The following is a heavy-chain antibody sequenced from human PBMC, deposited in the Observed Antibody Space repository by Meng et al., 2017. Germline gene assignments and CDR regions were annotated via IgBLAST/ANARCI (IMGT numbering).Heavy chain of an antibody. V-gene: IGHV1-46*01. Sequence: QGQMVQSGAEVKKPGASGKVSCKASGYTFTSYYMHWVRQAPGQGLEWMGIINPSGGSTTYAQKFQGRVTMTRDTSTSTVYTELSSLRSEDTAVYYCARGGNVRDGCNYWGQGTLVTVPS. CDR1: GYTFTSYY. CDR3: ARGGNVRDGCNY. CDR2: INPSGGST. J-gene: IGHJ4*02. D-gene: IGHD5-24*01.